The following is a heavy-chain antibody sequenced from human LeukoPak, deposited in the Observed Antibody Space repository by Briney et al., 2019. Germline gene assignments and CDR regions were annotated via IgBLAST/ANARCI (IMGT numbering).Heavy chain of an antibody. D-gene: IGHD3-16*01. CDR1: GFPFSMYD. CDR2: IRSGGDT. J-gene: IGHJ6*03. V-gene: IGHV3-13*01. CDR3: TRVKSGGVPGATYFYYVDV. Sequence: GGSLRLSCVASGFPFSMYDMHWVRQAPGKSLEWVSTIRSGGDTFYSASVRGRFIISRDDVKNSLNLQMNSLGDGDTAVYYCTRVKSGGVPGATYFYYVDVWGKGTTVIASS.